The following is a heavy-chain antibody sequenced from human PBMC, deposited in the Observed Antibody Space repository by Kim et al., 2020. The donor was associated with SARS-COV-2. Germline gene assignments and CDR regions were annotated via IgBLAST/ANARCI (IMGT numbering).Heavy chain of an antibody. CDR2: ISQSGSA. Sequence: SATLSLTCAVYGGSFSGYYWSWIRQPPGKGLEWVGEISQSGSANYDPSLKSRVTMSLETAKNQFFLKLSFVTAADAAVYYCAGSGSTRGFYYYYMDVWGKGTTVTVSS. J-gene: IGHJ6*03. CDR1: GGSFSGYY. CDR3: AGSGSTRGFYYYYMDV. D-gene: IGHD2-2*01. V-gene: IGHV4-34*01.